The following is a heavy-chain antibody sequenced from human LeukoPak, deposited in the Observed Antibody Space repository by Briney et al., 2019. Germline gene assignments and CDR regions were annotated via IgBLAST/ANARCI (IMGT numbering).Heavy chain of an antibody. Sequence: ASVKVSCKASGYTFTGYYMNWVRQAPGQGLEWMGWINPNNGGTNYAQKFQGRVTITADKSTSTAYMELSSLRSEDTAVYYCARSRIQLCPDYWGQGTLVTVSS. D-gene: IGHD5-18*01. CDR3: ARSRIQLCPDY. V-gene: IGHV1-2*02. CDR1: GYTFTGYY. J-gene: IGHJ4*02. CDR2: INPNNGGT.